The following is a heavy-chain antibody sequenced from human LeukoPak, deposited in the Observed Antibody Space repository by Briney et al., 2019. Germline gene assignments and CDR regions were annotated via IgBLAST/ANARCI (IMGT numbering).Heavy chain of an antibody. CDR2: INHSGST. J-gene: IGHJ3*02. D-gene: IGHD6-6*01. CDR1: GGSLSGYY. Sequence: SETLSLTCAVYGGSLSGYYWSWIRQPPGKGLEWIGEINHSGSTNYNPSLKSRVTISVDTSKNQFSLKPSSVTAADTAVYYCARDLGPHRSSPNSGAFDIWGQGTMVTVSS. CDR3: ARDLGPHRSSPNSGAFDI. V-gene: IGHV4-34*01.